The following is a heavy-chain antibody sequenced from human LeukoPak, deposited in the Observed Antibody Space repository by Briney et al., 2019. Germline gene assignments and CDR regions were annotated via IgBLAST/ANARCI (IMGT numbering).Heavy chain of an antibody. CDR3: ARAGYSSSWYLGYFDY. CDR2: IYSGGST. D-gene: IGHD6-13*01. Sequence: PGGSLRLSCAASGFTVSSNYMSWVRQAPGKGLEWVSVIYSGGSTYYADSVKGRFTISRDNSKNTLYLQMNSLRAEDTAVYYCARAGYSSSWYLGYFDYWGQGTLVTVSS. J-gene: IGHJ4*02. CDR1: GFTVSSNY. V-gene: IGHV3-66*01.